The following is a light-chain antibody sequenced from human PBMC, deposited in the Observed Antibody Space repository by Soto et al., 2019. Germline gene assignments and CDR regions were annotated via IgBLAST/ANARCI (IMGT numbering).Light chain of an antibody. Sequence: DIQMTQSPSSLSASVGDRVTITCQASQDISNYLNWYQQKPGKAPKLLIYDASNLETGVPSRFSGSGSETDFTFTISSLQPEDIATYYCQQYDNLPRYTFGQGTKVDIK. V-gene: IGKV1-33*01. CDR2: DAS. J-gene: IGKJ2*01. CDR1: QDISNY. CDR3: QQYDNLPRYT.